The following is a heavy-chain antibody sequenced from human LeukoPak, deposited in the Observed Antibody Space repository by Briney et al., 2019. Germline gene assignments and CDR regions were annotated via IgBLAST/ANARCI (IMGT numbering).Heavy chain of an antibody. CDR2: IYHSGST. CDR3: ASLRTGDFDY. J-gene: IGHJ4*02. Sequence: SETLSLTCTVSGYSISSGYYWGWIRQPPGKGLEWIGSIYHSGSTYYNPSLKSRVTISVDTSKNQFSLKLSSVTAADTAVYYCASLRTGDFDYWGQGALVTVSS. V-gene: IGHV4-38-2*02. D-gene: IGHD3-10*01. CDR1: GYSISSGYY.